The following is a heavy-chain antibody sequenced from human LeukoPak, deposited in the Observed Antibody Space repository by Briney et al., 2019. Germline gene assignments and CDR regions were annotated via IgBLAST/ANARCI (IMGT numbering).Heavy chain of an antibody. CDR2: ISSSGST. CDR3: ARLYGNFQNYYDY. V-gene: IGHV4-61*02. Sequence: PSETLSLTCTVSGGSISSGSYYWSWIRQPAGKGLEWIGRISSSGSTNYNPSLKSRVTISVDTSKNQFSLKLRSVTAADTAMFYCARLYGNFQNYYDYWGQGTLVAVSS. CDR1: GGSISSGSYY. D-gene: IGHD1-7*01. J-gene: IGHJ4*02.